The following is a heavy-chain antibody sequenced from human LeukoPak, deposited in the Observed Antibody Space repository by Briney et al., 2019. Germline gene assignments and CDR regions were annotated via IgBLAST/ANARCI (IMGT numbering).Heavy chain of an antibody. V-gene: IGHV1-2*02. CDR2: INPNDGGT. Sequence: ASVKVSCKASGYTFTKNFLHWVRQAPGQGLEWMGWINPNDGGTLYAQKFQGRVTMTTGTSITTAYMEMSTLTSDDTAVYYCARDDYGDLQYLENWGQGTLVTVSS. CDR1: GYTFTKNF. D-gene: IGHD4-17*01. CDR3: ARDDYGDLQYLEN. J-gene: IGHJ4*02.